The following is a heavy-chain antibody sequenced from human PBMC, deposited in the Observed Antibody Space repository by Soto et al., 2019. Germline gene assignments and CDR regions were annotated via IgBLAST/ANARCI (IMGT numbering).Heavy chain of an antibody. D-gene: IGHD2-21*02. CDR3: ARFRGTAILDF. J-gene: IGHJ4*02. V-gene: IGHV4-30-2*01. CDR1: AGSISSGGYS. CDR2: IYHTGNM. Sequence: PSETLSLTCAVSAGSISSGGYSWSWIRQPPGKGMEWIGYIYHTGNMYYNPSLESRVTISVDRSKNQFSLELTSVTAADTAVYYCARFRGTAILDFWGQGTLVTVSS.